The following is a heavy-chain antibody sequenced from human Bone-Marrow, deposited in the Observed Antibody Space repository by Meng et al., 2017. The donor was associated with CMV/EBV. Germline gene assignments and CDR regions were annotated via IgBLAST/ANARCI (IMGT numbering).Heavy chain of an antibody. Sequence: GESLKISCAASGFTGSSNYMSWVRQAPGKGLECVSVFYSSGITYYADSVKGRFTISSDNSKTTLYLQMNSLRAEDTAVYYCARENYDILTGWDYYYYGMDVWGQGTTVTVSS. CDR3: ARENYDILTGWDYYYYGMDV. J-gene: IGHJ6*02. D-gene: IGHD3-9*01. V-gene: IGHV3-53*01. CDR1: GFTGSSNY. CDR2: FYSSGIT.